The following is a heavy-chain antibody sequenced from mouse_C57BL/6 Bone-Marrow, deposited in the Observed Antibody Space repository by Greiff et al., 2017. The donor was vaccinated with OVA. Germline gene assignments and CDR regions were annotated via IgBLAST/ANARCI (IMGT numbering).Heavy chain of an antibody. CDR3: ARERNYYGSSPYWYFDV. D-gene: IGHD1-1*01. V-gene: IGHV1-75*01. CDR2: IFPGSGST. Sequence: QVQLQQSGPELVKPGASVKISCKASGYTFTDYYINWVKQRPGQGLEWIGWIFPGSGSTYYNEKFKGKATLTVDKSSSTAYMLLSSLTSEDSAVYFCARERNYYGSSPYWYFDVWGTGTTVTVSS. CDR1: GYTFTDYY. J-gene: IGHJ1*03.